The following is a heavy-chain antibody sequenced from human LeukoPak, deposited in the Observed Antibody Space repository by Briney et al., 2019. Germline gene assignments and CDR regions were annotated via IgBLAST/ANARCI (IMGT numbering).Heavy chain of an antibody. Sequence: GASVKVSCKSSGYTFTSYHMHWVRQAPGQGLEWMGIINPSGGSTNYAQKYQGRVTITRDMSTSTAYMELSSLRSEDTAVYYCAADAKRITMIRPYYYYGMDVWGQGTTVTVS. CDR3: AADAKRITMIRPYYYYGMDV. V-gene: IGHV1-46*01. CDR1: GYTFTSYH. J-gene: IGHJ6*02. D-gene: IGHD3-22*01. CDR2: INPSGGST.